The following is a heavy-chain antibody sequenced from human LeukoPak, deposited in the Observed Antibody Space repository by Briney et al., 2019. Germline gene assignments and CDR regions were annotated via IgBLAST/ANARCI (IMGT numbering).Heavy chain of an antibody. CDR1: GYTFTSNG. CDR2: VGAYNGHT. CDR3: ARAGWWELPRYAFDI. D-gene: IGHD1-26*01. V-gene: IGHV1-18*01. Sequence: GASVKVSCKASGYTFTSNGISWVRQAPGQGLEWMGWVGAYNGHTNYAQKLQGRVTMTTDTSTSTAYMELRSLRSDDTAVYYCARAGWWELPRYAFDIWGQGTMVTVSS. J-gene: IGHJ3*02.